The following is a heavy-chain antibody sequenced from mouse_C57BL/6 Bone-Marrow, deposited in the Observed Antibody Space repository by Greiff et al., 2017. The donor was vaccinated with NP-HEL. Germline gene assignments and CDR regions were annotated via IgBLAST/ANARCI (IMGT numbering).Heavy chain of an antibody. CDR2: INSDGGST. V-gene: IGHV5-2*01. CDR3: ARHALYDGYYLWAMDY. Sequence: EVKLMESGGGLVQPGESLKLSCESNEYEFPSHDMSWVRKTPEKRLELVAAINSDGGSTYYPDTMERRFIISRDNTKKTLYLPMSSLRSEETALYYCARHALYDGYYLWAMDYWGQGTSVTVSS. CDR1: EYEFPSHD. D-gene: IGHD2-3*01. J-gene: IGHJ4*01.